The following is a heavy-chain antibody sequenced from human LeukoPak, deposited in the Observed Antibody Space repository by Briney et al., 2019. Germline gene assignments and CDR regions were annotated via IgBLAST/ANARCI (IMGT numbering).Heavy chain of an antibody. CDR1: GGSISSYY. J-gene: IGHJ4*02. D-gene: IGHD1-26*01. CDR2: IYYSGST. CDR3: AALLSGSYLFDY. Sequence: PSETLSLTCTVSGGSISSYYWSWIRQPPGKGLEWIGYIYYSGSTNYNPSLKSRVTISVDTSKNQFSLKLSSVTAADTAVYYCAALLSGSYLFDYWGLGTLVTVSS. V-gene: IGHV4-59*01.